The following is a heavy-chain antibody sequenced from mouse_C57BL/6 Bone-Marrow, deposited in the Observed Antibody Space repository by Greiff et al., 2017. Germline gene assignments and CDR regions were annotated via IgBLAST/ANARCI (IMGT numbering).Heavy chain of an antibody. Sequence: VQLQQSGAELARPGASVKLSCKASGYTFTSYGISWVKQRTGQGLEGIGEIYPRSGNTYYNEKFKGKATLTADKSSSTAYMGLRSLTSEDSAVYFCEGGSSPFYAMDNWGQGTSVTVSS. J-gene: IGHJ4*01. CDR2: IYPRSGNT. CDR3: EGGSSPFYAMDN. D-gene: IGHD1-1*01. CDR1: GYTFTSYG. V-gene: IGHV1-81*01.